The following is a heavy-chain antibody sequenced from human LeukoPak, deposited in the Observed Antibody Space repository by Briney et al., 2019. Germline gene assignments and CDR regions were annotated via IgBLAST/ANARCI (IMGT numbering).Heavy chain of an antibody. CDR3: ARDLRGDAFDI. J-gene: IGHJ3*02. CDR2: IYHSGST. V-gene: IGHV4-38-2*02. Sequence: PSETLSLTCAVSGYSISSGYYWGWIRQPPGKGLEWIGSIYHSGSTNYNPSLKSRVTISVDTSKNQFSLKLSSVTAADTAVYYCARDLRGDAFDIWGQGTMVTVSS. CDR1: GYSISSGYY.